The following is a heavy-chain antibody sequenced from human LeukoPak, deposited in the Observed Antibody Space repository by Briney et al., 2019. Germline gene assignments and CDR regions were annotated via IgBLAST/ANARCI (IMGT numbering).Heavy chain of an antibody. CDR3: ARRYGGYLYYFDY. D-gene: IGHD5-12*01. J-gene: IGHJ4*02. CDR2: IYHSGST. Sequence: SETLSLTCAVSGYSISSGYYWGWIRQPPGKGLEWIGSIYHSGSTYYNPSLKSRVTISVDTSKNQFSLKLSSVTAADTAVYYCARRYGGYLYYFDYWGQGTLVTVSS. V-gene: IGHV4-38-2*01. CDR1: GYSISSGYY.